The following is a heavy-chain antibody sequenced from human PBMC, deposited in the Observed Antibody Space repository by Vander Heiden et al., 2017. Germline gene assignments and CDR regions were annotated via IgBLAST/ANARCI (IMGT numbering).Heavy chain of an antibody. J-gene: IGHJ6*02. CDR3: ARDGGGLGV. Sequence: EVQLVESGGDLVQAGGSLTLSCTASGFTFSNYWMHWVRQAPGKGLVWVSRMYDDAGSTTYADSVKGRFTISRDNAKNTLYLQMNSLRVEDTAVYYCARDGGGLGVWGQGTTVTVSS. D-gene: IGHD2-15*01. CDR1: GFTFSNYW. CDR2: MYDDAGST. V-gene: IGHV3-74*01.